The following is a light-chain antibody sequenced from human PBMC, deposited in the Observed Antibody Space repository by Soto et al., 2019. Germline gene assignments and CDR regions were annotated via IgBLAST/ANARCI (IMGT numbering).Light chain of an antibody. V-gene: IGKV1-5*03. CDR1: ESISTW. Sequence: IQMTQSPSTLSASVGHRVTITCRASESISTWLAWYQQKPGKAPNLLIYKASTLESGVPSRFSGSGSGTEFTLTISSLQPDDFATYYCQQYNIYSWTFGQGTKVDIK. CDR2: KAS. CDR3: QQYNIYSWT. J-gene: IGKJ1*01.